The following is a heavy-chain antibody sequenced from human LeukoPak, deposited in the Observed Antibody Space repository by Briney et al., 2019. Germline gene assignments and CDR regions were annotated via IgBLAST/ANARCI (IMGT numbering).Heavy chain of an antibody. CDR3: APSLRKYYFDY. J-gene: IGHJ4*02. V-gene: IGHV3-23*01. CDR1: GFTFGSYA. Sequence: GGSLRLSCAASGFTFGSYAMSWVRQAPGKGLEWVSAISGSGGSTYYADSVKGRFTISRDNSKNTLYLQMNSLRAEDTAVYYCAPSLRKYYFDYWGQGTLVTVSS. CDR2: ISGSGGST. D-gene: IGHD4-17*01.